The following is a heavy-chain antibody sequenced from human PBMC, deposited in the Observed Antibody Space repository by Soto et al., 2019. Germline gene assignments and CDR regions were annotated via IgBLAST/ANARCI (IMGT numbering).Heavy chain of an antibody. CDR3: AKGDGRIVPRHFDS. J-gene: IGHJ4*02. D-gene: IGHD1-26*01. V-gene: IGHV3-23*01. CDR2: ISSGGGSP. CDR1: GFTFSDYA. Sequence: EVLLLGSGGGLVQPGGSLRLSCAASGFTFSDYAMSWVRQAPGKGLEWVSGISSGGGSPYYAYSVKGRFTISRVNSKNTLYLQMNSLRAEDTAVYYCAKGDGRIVPRHFDSLGQGTLVTVSS.